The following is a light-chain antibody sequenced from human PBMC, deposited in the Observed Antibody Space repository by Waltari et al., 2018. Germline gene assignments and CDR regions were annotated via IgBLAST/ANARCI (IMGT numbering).Light chain of an antibody. CDR1: QSISSW. CDR3: QQYNSYSMYT. J-gene: IGKJ2*01. CDR2: DAS. V-gene: IGKV1-5*01. Sequence: DIQMTQSPSTLSASVGDRVTITCRASQSISSWLAWYQQKPGKAPKLLIYDASSLESGVPSRLSGIGSGTEFTLTISSLQPDDFATYYCQQYNSYSMYTFGQGTKLEIK.